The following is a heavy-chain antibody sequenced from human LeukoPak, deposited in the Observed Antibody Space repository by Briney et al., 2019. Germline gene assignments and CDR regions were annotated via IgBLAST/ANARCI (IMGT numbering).Heavy chain of an antibody. CDR3: ARLAHLGYCSSTSCPPPQTYYMDV. J-gene: IGHJ6*03. CDR1: GGSISSYY. Sequence: SETLSLTCTVSGGSISSYYWSWIRQPPGKGLEWIGYIYYSGSTNYNPSLKSRVTISVDTSKNQFSLKLSSVTAADTAVYYCARLAHLGYCSSTSCPPPQTYYMDVWGEGTTVTVSS. D-gene: IGHD2-2*01. CDR2: IYYSGST. V-gene: IGHV4-59*01.